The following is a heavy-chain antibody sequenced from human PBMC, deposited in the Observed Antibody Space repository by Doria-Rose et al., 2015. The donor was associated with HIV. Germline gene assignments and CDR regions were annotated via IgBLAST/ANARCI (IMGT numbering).Heavy chain of an antibody. V-gene: IGHV2-26*01. J-gene: IGHJ4*02. D-gene: IGHD6-13*01. Sequence: ESGPVLVKPTKTLTLTCTVSGVSLSSPGMGVSWIRQPPGKALEWLANIFSDDERSYKTSLKSRLTISRGTSKSQVVLTMTDMDPVDTATYYCARIKSSRWYHKYYFDFWGQGTLVIASA. CDR2: IFSDDER. CDR1: GVSLSSPGMG. CDR3: ARIKSSRWYHKYYFDF.